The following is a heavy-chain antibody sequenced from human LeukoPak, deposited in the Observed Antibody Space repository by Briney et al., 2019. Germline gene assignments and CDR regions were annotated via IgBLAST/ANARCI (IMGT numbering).Heavy chain of an antibody. J-gene: IGHJ5*02. V-gene: IGHV1-18*01. CDR3: ARDQPSIAAAGTKRGSRNNWFDP. Sequence: ASVKVSCKASGYTFTSYGISWVRQAPGQGLEWMGWISAYNGNTNYAQKLQGRVTMTTDTSTSTAYMELRSLRSDDTAVYYCARDQPSIAAAGTKRGSRNNWFDPWGQGTLVTVSS. D-gene: IGHD6-13*01. CDR1: GYTFTSYG. CDR2: ISAYNGNT.